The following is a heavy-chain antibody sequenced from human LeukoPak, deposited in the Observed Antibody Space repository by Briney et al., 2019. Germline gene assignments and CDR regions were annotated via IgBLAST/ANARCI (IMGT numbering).Heavy chain of an antibody. Sequence: PAGTLRLSCAASGCTFSSYYWSWIRQAPGKGLEWVGGISASGGSRYYADSVKGRIIIVGDNYKNTPYLQMNILRADDTAVYYCAKDRGATVTTFLYWGQGTLVTVSS. CDR3: AKDRGATVTTFLY. CDR1: GCTFSSYY. J-gene: IGHJ4*02. D-gene: IGHD4-17*01. V-gene: IGHV3-23*01. CDR2: ISASGGSR.